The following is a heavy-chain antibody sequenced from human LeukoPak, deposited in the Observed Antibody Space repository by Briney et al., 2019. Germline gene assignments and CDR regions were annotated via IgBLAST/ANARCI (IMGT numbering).Heavy chain of an antibody. CDR1: GASISGYF. D-gene: IGHD3-22*01. J-gene: IGHJ4*02. CDR3: ARGARYYFDTSGYFDY. CDR2: ISHTGGT. V-gene: IGHV4-30-2*06. Sequence: SETLSLTCTVSGASISGYFWSWIRKSEGKGLEWIGYISHTGGTHDNPSFSSRVSMSVDRSRNQFSLRLSSVTAADTAVYYCARGARYYFDTSGYFDYWGQGILVTVSS.